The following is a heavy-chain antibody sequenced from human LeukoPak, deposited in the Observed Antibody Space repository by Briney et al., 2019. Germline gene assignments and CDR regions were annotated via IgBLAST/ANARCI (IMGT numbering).Heavy chain of an antibody. J-gene: IGHJ4*02. CDR3: ARGQYCSSTSCSFGY. CDR2: INPNSGGT. Sequence: ASVKVSCKASGYTFTGYYMHWVRQAPGQGLEWMGWINPNSGGTNYAQKFQGRVTMTRDTSISTAYMELSRLRSDDTAVYYCARGQYCSSTSCSFGYWGQGTLVTVSS. D-gene: IGHD2-2*01. V-gene: IGHV1-2*02. CDR1: GYTFTGYY.